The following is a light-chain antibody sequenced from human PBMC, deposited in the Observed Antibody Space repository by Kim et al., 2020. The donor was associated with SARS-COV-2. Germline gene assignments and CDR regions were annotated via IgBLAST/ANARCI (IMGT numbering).Light chain of an antibody. J-gene: IGLJ1*01. CDR1: SSNIGING. V-gene: IGLV1-44*01. CDR2: TYN. CDR3: AAWDDSLNVYV. Sequence: GQRGTVSGSGSSSNIGINGVSWYQQLPGTAPKLLINTYNPRPSGVPDRFSGSKSGTSTSLAISGLQSEDEADYYCAAWDDSLNVYVFGAGTKVTVL.